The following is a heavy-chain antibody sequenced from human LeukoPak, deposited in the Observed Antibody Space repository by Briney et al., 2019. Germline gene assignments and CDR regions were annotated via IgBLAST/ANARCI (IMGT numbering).Heavy chain of an antibody. CDR1: GFTFSSYA. CDR2: ISSNGGST. D-gene: IGHD4-17*01. CDR3: AVTTFGY. V-gene: IGHV3-64*01. Sequence: GGSLRLSCAASGFTFSSYAMHWVRQAPGKGLEYVSAISSNGGSTYYANSVKGRFTISRDSSKNTLYLQMGSLRAEDMAVYYCAVTTFGYWGQGTLVTVSS. J-gene: IGHJ4*02.